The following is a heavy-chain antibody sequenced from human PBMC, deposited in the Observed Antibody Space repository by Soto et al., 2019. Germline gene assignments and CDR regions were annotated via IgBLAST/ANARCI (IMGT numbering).Heavy chain of an antibody. CDR2: ISGSGSTI. CDR3: ARDRFWGVYYHEVFDI. Sequence: EVQLVESGGGLVQPGGSLRLSCAASGFTFSSYSMNWVRQAPGKGLEWVSYISGSGSTIYYADSVKGRFTISRDNAKNPLYLQMNSLRAGDTAVYYCARDRFWGVYYHEVFDIGGKGTMVPVS. CDR1: GFTFSSYS. V-gene: IGHV3-48*01. J-gene: IGHJ3*02. D-gene: IGHD3-16*01.